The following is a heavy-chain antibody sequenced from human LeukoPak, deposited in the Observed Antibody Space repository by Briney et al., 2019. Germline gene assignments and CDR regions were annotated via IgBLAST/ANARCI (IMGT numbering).Heavy chain of an antibody. CDR2: FDPEDGET. J-gene: IGHJ4*02. D-gene: IGHD6-13*01. Sequence: ASVKVSCKVSGYTLTELSMHWVRQAPGKGLEWMGGFDPEDGETIYAQKFQGRVTMTEDTSTDTAYMELSSLRSEDTAVYYCATDGIAAAGHYFDYWGQGTLVTVSS. CDR1: GYTLTELS. CDR3: ATDGIAAAGHYFDY. V-gene: IGHV1-24*01.